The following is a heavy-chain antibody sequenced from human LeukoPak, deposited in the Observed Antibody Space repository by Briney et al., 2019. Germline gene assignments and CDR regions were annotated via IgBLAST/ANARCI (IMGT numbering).Heavy chain of an antibody. J-gene: IGHJ4*02. D-gene: IGHD2-2*01. V-gene: IGHV4-59*01. Sequence: PSETLSLTCTVSGGSISSYYWSWIRQPPGKGLEWIGHIYYSGSTNYNPSLKSRVTISVDTSKNQFSLKLSSVSAADTAIYYCARVYCSSASCYAKGFDYWGQGTLVTVSS. CDR2: IYYSGST. CDR1: GGSISSYY. CDR3: ARVYCSSASCYAKGFDY.